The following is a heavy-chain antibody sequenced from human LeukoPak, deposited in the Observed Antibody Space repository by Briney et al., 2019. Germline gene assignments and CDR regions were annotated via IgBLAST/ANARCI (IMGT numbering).Heavy chain of an antibody. CDR2: MNPNSGNT. J-gene: IGHJ4*02. D-gene: IGHD3-10*01. V-gene: IGHV1-8*01. CDR1: GYTFTSYD. Sequence: RASVKVSCKASGYTFTSYDINWVRQATGQGLEWMGWMNPNSGNTGYAQKFQGRVTMTRNTSISTAYMELSSLRSEDTAVYYCARAFPPYMVRGMEIDYWGQGTLVTVSS. CDR3: ARAFPPYMVRGMEIDY.